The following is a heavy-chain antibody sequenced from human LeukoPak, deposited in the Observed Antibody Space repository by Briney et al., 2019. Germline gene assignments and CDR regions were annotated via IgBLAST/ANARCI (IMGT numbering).Heavy chain of an antibody. V-gene: IGHV1-18*01. J-gene: IGHJ4*02. CDR1: HHTFTRYG. CDR2: ISAYKSNT. Sequence: GASVKVSCKASHHTFTRYGISWVRQAPGQRLEWMGWISAYKSNTNYSQKLQGRVTMTTDPSTSTAYMELRSLRSDDTAVYYCARVVGYDYVWGSYRSIGDYWGQGTLVTVSS. CDR3: ARVVGYDYVWGSYRSIGDY. D-gene: IGHD3-16*02.